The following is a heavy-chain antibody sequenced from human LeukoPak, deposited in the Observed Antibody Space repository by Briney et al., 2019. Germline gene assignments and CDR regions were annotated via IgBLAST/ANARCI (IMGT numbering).Heavy chain of an antibody. D-gene: IGHD3-22*01. V-gene: IGHV3-30*18. CDR2: ISYDGSNK. Sequence: PGGSLRLSCVASGFTYTNYWMSWVRRAPGKGLEWVAVISYDGSNKYYADSVKGRFTISRDNSKNTLYLQMNSLRAEDTAVYYCAKNSLYYYDSSGYYPDYWGQGTLVTVSS. CDR1: GFTYTNYW. CDR3: AKNSLYYYDSSGYYPDY. J-gene: IGHJ4*02.